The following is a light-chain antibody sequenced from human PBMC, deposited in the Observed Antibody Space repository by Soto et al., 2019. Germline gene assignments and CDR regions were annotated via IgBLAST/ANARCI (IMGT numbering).Light chain of an antibody. CDR2: NTS. CDR3: LLYYGGAYV. Sequence: QAVVTQEPSLTVSPGGTVTLTCASSTGAVTSGYYPNWFQQKPGQAPRALIYNTSNKHSWTPARFSCSLLGGKAALTLSGVQPEDEAEYYCLLYYGGAYVFGTGTKLTVL. V-gene: IGLV7-43*01. CDR1: TGAVTSGYY. J-gene: IGLJ1*01.